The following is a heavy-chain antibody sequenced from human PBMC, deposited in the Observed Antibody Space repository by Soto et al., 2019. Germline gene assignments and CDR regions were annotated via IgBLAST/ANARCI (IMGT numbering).Heavy chain of an antibody. J-gene: IGHJ4*02. V-gene: IGHV1-58*02. D-gene: IGHD6-19*01. Sequence: ASVKVSCKASGFTFTNSAIQWVRQARGQRLEWIGWIVAGSGNTNYAQKFQGRVTITRDMSISTAYMELSSLRSEDTAVYYCAREAAVPGKVFDYWGQGVLVTVSS. CDR1: GFTFTNSA. CDR3: AREAAVPGKVFDY. CDR2: IVAGSGNT.